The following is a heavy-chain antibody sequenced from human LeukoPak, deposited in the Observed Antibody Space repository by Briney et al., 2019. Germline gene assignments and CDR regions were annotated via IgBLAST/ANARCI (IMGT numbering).Heavy chain of an antibody. Sequence: PSETLSLTCTVSCGSISSYYWSWIRQPPGKGLEWIGYIYYSGTTNYNPSLKSRVTMSVDTSKNQFSLRLSSVTAADTAVYYSARLASGSYGPLTPFDYWGQGTLVTVSS. CDR1: CGSISSYY. J-gene: IGHJ4*02. V-gene: IGHV4-59*08. CDR2: IYYSGTT. D-gene: IGHD1-26*01. CDR3: ARLASGSYGPLTPFDY.